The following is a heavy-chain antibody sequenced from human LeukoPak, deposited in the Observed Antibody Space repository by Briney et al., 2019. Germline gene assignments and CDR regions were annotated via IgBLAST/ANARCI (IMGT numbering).Heavy chain of an antibody. J-gene: IGHJ6*03. V-gene: IGHV3-30*03. CDR3: ARLYYYYYMDV. Sequence: GRSLRLSCAASGFAFSSYGMHWVRQAPGKGLEWVAVISYDGSNKYYADSVKGRFTISRDNSKNTLYLQMNSLRAEDTAVYYCARLYYYYYMDVWGKGTTVTVSS. CDR2: ISYDGSNK. CDR1: GFAFSSYG.